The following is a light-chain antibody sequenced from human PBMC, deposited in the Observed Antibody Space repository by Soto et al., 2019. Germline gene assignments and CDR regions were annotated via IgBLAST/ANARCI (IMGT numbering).Light chain of an antibody. Sequence: EIVLTQSPGTLSLSPGERATLSCRASQSVSSSYLAWYQQKPGQAPRLLIYGASNRATGIPDRFSGSGSETDFTLTISRLEPEDFAVYYCQQYSRSPRTFRQGTKVDIK. J-gene: IGKJ1*01. CDR3: QQYSRSPRT. CDR1: QSVSSSY. CDR2: GAS. V-gene: IGKV3-20*01.